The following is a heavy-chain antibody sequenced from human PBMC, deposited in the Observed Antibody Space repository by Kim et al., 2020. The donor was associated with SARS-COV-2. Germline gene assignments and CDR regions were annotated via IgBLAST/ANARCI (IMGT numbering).Heavy chain of an antibody. J-gene: IGHJ6*01. V-gene: IGHV3-30*04. D-gene: IGHD3-22*01. CDR3: ARDTDYYDSSGYFRHYY. CDR1: GFTFSSYA. Sequence: RGSLRLSCAASGFTFSSYAMHWVRQAPGKGLEWVAVISYDGSNKYYADSVKGRFTISRDNSKNTLYLQMNSLRAEDTAVYYCARDTDYYDSSGYFRHYY. CDR2: ISYDGSNK.